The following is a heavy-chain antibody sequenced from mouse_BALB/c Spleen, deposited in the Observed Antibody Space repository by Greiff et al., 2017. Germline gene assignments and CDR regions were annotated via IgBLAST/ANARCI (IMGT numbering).Heavy chain of an antibody. Sequence: EVHLVESGPGLVKPSQSLSLTCSVTGYSITSGYYWNWIRQFPGNKLEWMGYISYDGSNNYNPSLKNRISITRDTSKNQFFLKLNSVTTEDTATYYCARGFYGNGYFDVWGAGTTVTVSS. J-gene: IGHJ1*01. V-gene: IGHV3-6*02. D-gene: IGHD2-1*01. CDR2: ISYDGSN. CDR3: ARGFYGNGYFDV. CDR1: GYSITSGYY.